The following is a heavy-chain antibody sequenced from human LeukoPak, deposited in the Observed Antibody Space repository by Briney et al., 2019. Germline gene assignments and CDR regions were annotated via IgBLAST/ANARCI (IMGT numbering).Heavy chain of an antibody. V-gene: IGHV3-23*01. Sequence: PGGSLRLSCAASGFTFSTYAMSWVRQAPGKGLEWVSTVTRGGGSTYYADSVKGRFTISRDNAKNTLYLQMNSLRAEDTAVYYCATNLEYCSGGSCYSTPFDCWGQGTLVNGSS. D-gene: IGHD2-15*01. CDR3: ATNLEYCSGGSCYSTPFDC. CDR1: GFTFSTYA. CDR2: VTRGGGST. J-gene: IGHJ4*02.